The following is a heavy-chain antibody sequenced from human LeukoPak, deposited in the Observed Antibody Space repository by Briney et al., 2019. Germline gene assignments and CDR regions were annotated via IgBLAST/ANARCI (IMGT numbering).Heavy chain of an antibody. J-gene: IGHJ6*02. CDR3: AREPATANYYYGMDV. V-gene: IGHV3-66*01. CDR1: GFTFSSNY. Sequence: PGGSLRLSCAASGFTFSSNYMSWVRQAPGKGLEWVSVIYSGGSTYYADSVKGRFTISRDNSKNTLYLQMNSLRAEDTAVYYCAREPATANYYYGMDVWGQGTTVTVSS. D-gene: IGHD5-18*01. CDR2: IYSGGST.